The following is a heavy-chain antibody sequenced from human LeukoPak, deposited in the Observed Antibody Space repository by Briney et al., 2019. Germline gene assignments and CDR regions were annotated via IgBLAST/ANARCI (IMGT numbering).Heavy chain of an antibody. CDR2: INAGNGNT. Sequence: ASVKVSCKASGYTFTNYVVHWVRRAPGQRLEWMGWINAGNGNTKYSQKFQGRVTITRGTSANTAYMELSSLRSEDTAVYYCARHERDFDYWGQGTLVTVSS. J-gene: IGHJ4*02. D-gene: IGHD1-1*01. CDR1: GYTFTNYV. V-gene: IGHV1-3*01. CDR3: ARHERDFDY.